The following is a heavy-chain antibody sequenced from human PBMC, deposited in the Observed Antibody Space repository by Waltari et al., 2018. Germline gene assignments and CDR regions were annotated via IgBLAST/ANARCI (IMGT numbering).Heavy chain of an antibody. CDR1: GFTFSSYG. CDR3: AKDPGYSNYGYFDY. J-gene: IGHJ4*02. CDR2: IWYDGSNK. D-gene: IGHD4-4*01. V-gene: IGHV3-30*18. Sequence: QVQLVESGGGVVQPGRSLRLSCAASGFTFSSYGMHLVRPAPGKGLGWVAVIWYDGSNKDYADSVKGRFTIARDNSKNTLYLQMNSLRAEDTAMYYCAKDPGYSNYGYFDYWGQGTLVTVSS.